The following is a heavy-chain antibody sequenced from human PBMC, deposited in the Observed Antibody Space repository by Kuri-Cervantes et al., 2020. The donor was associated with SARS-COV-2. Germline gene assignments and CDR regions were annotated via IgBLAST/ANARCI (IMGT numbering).Heavy chain of an antibody. Sequence: SETLSLTCTVSGGSISSYYWSWIRQPPGKGLERIGYIYYSGSTNYNPSLKSRVTISVDTSKNQFPLKLSSVTAADTAVYYCARALPYCSGGSCYSNAFDIWGQGTMVTVSS. CDR2: IYYSGST. CDR3: ARALPYCSGGSCYSNAFDI. J-gene: IGHJ3*02. V-gene: IGHV4-59*01. D-gene: IGHD2-15*01. CDR1: GGSISSYY.